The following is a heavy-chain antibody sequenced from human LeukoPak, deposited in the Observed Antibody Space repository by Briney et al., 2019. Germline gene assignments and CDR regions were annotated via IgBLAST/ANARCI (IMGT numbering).Heavy chain of an antibody. CDR1: GYTFTSYG. Sequence: ASVKVSCKASGYTFTSYGISWVRQAPGQGLEWMGWIGAYNGNTNYAQKLQGRVTMTTDTSTTTAYMELRCIRSDDTAVYYCARGSYGDYTDFDYWGQGTLVTVSS. CDR3: ARGSYGDYTDFDY. D-gene: IGHD4-17*01. J-gene: IGHJ4*02. CDR2: IGAYNGNT. V-gene: IGHV1-18*01.